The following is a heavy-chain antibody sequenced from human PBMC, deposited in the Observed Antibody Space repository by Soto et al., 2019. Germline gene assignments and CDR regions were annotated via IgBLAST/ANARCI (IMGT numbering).Heavy chain of an antibody. CDR3: ARHGGRHSGGINY. CDR1: GGTFSSYS. Sequence: QVQLVQSGAGVKKPGSSVKVSCKASGGTFSSYSINWVRQAPGQGLEWMGEIIRIFGTGNYAKKFHGSVTITADESTSTASMELSSLRSEDKAVYYCARHGGRHSGGINYWGQATLVTVSS. D-gene: IGHD1-26*01. J-gene: IGHJ4*02. V-gene: IGHV1-69*01. CDR2: IIRIFGTG.